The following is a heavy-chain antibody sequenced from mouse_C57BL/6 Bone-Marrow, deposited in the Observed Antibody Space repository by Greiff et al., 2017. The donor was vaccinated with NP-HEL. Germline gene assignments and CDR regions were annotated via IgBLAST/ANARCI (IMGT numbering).Heavy chain of an antibody. V-gene: IGHV5-6*01. CDR1: GFTFSSYG. D-gene: IGHD3-3*01. Sequence: EVKVVESGGDLVKPGGSLKLSCAASGFTFSSYGMSWVRQTPDKRLEWVATISSGGSYTYYPDSVKGRFTISRDNAKNTLYLQMSSLKSEDTAMYYCARGTGYFDVWGTGTTVTVSS. J-gene: IGHJ1*03. CDR2: ISSGGSYT. CDR3: ARGTGYFDV.